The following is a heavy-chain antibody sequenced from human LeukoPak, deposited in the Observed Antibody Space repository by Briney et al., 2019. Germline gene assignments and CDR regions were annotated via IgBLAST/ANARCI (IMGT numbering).Heavy chain of an antibody. Sequence: GGSLRLSCAASGFTFSIYAMSWVRQAPGQGLECVSAINYSGGSTYYADSVKGRFTISRDSSKNTLYLQMNSLRVDDTAVYYCAKNWNLDNWGQGTLVTVSS. J-gene: IGHJ4*02. CDR3: AKNWNLDN. D-gene: IGHD1-1*01. CDR2: INYSGGST. CDR1: GFTFSIYA. V-gene: IGHV3-23*01.